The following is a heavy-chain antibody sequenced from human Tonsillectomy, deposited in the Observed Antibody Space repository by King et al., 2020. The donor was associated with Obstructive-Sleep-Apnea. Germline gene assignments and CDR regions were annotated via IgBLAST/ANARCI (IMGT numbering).Heavy chain of an antibody. Sequence: QLQESGPGLVKPSQTLSLTCTVSGGSINGGDYYWSWIRQPPGKGLEWIGSIYYSGTPYYNPSLKSRLTISVDTPMKQFSLKLTSVTAADTAVYYCARGPGGQLWFDYWGQGTLVTVSS. CDR2: IYYSGTP. J-gene: IGHJ4*02. V-gene: IGHV4-30-4*01. CDR3: ARGPGGQLWFDY. D-gene: IGHD5-18*01. CDR1: GGSINGGDYY.